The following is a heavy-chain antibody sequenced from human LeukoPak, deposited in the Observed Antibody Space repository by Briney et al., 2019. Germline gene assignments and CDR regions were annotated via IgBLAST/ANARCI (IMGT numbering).Heavy chain of an antibody. Sequence: GESLKISCKGSGYSFTSYWISWVRQMPGKGLEWMGRIDPSDSYTNYSPSFQGHVTISADKSISTAYLQWSSLKASDTATYYCARQIDGSGSYFFTIDYWGQGTLVTVSS. CDR1: GYSFTSYW. CDR3: ARQIDGSGSYFFTIDY. J-gene: IGHJ4*02. CDR2: IDPSDSYT. V-gene: IGHV5-10-1*01. D-gene: IGHD3-10*01.